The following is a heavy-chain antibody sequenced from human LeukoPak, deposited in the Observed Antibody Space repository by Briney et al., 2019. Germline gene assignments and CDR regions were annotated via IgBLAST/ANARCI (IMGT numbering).Heavy chain of an antibody. V-gene: IGHV3-30*03. J-gene: IGHJ6*02. Sequence: GGSLRLSCAASGFSFSGYGMHWFRQAPGQGLEWVALISYDGTKKYYADSVKGRFTISSDNSKNTLYLQMNSLRAEDTAVYYCARDGYSSSWYPLYYYYGMDVWGQGTRSPSP. CDR2: ISYDGTKK. CDR3: ARDGYSSSWYPLYYYYGMDV. CDR1: GFSFSGYG. D-gene: IGHD6-13*01.